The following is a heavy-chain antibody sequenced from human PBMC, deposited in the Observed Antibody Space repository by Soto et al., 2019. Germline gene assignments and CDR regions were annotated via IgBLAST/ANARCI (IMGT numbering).Heavy chain of an antibody. D-gene: IGHD3-9*01. CDR3: ARESGSYDLLTGYFRSNYGLDS. CDR1: GFIFSSFE. Sequence: PGGSLRLSCAGSGFIFSSFEMNWVRQAPGKGLEWVSYISSRGTTVYYADSVKGRFTISRDNAKNSLYLQMNSLRADDTAVYYCARESGSYDLLTGYFRSNYGLDSWGQGTTVTVSS. V-gene: IGHV3-48*03. J-gene: IGHJ6*02. CDR2: ISSRGTTV.